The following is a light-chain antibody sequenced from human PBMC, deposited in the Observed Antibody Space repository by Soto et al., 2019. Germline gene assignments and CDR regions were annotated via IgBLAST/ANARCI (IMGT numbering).Light chain of an antibody. Sequence: EIVLTQSPGTLSLSPGESATLSCRASRSLDSGQLAWYQQKVGRAPRLLIHDAFIRATGIPDRFSGSGSGTDFTLTISRLEPEDFAVFYCQHYDSLPITFGQGTRLEIK. CDR2: DAF. V-gene: IGKV3-20*01. CDR1: RSLDSGQ. J-gene: IGKJ5*01. CDR3: QHYDSLPIT.